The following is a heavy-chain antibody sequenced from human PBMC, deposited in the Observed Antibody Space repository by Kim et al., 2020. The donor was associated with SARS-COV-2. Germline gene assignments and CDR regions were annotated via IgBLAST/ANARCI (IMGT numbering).Heavy chain of an antibody. Sequence: GGSLRLSCVASGFTFDDYGMSWVRQAPGKGLEWVSGIIWNGGRTDYADSVKGRFTISRDNAKNSLYLQMNNLRVEDTALYRCVRGGLRDWFDPWGQGTLV. CDR3: VRGGLRDWFDP. CDR2: IIWNGGRT. J-gene: IGHJ5*02. V-gene: IGHV3-20*01. CDR1: GFTFDDYG.